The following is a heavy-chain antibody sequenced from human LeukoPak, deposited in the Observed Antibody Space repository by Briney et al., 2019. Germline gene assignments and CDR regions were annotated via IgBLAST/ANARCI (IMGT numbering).Heavy chain of an antibody. CDR1: GFTVSSNY. CDR2: ISESGGST. V-gene: IGHV3-53*05. CDR3: ARARGGMGGTTVTIYYYYYGMDV. J-gene: IGHJ6*02. Sequence: GGSLRLSCAASGFTVSSNYMSWVRQAPGKGLEWVSSISESGGSTYYADSVRGRFIISRDNSKNTLYLQMNSLRAEDTVVYYCARARGGMGGTTVTIYYYYYGMDVWGQGTTVTVSS. D-gene: IGHD4-17*01.